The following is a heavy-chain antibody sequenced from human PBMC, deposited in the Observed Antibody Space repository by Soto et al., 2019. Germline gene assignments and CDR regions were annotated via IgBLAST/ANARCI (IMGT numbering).Heavy chain of an antibody. CDR2: INHSGST. V-gene: IGHV4-34*01. D-gene: IGHD3-16*01. CDR3: ARGWGLGVFDY. Sequence: QVQLQQWGAGLLKPSETLSLTCAVYGGSFSGYYWNWIRQPPGRGLELIGEINHSGSTNYNPSLKSRVSISVDTSKNQFSLKLSSVTAADTAVYYCARGWGLGVFDYWGQGTLVTVSS. CDR1: GGSFSGYY. J-gene: IGHJ4*02.